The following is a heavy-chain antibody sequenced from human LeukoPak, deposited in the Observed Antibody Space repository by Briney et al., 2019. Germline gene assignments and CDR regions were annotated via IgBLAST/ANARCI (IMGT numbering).Heavy chain of an antibody. CDR1: GFTFSSYW. CDR2: IKQDGSEK. J-gene: IGHJ6*03. V-gene: IGHV3-7*01. Sequence: GGSLRLSCAASGFTFSSYWMSWVRQAPGKGLEWVANIKQDGSEKYYVDSVKGRFTISRDNAKNSLYLQMNSLRAEDTAVYYCARDRVDYSIGYYYMDVWGKGTTVTVSS. CDR3: ARDRVDYSIGYYYMDV. D-gene: IGHD4-11*01.